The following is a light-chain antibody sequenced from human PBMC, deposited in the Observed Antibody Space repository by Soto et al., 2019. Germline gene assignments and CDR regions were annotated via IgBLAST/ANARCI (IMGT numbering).Light chain of an antibody. V-gene: IGLV2-8*01. CDR2: EVN. J-gene: IGLJ2*01. CDR1: SSDVGGYNY. Sequence: QSALTQPPSASGSPGQSVSISCTGTSSDVGGYNYVSWYQQHPGKAPKLMIYEVNQRPSGVPDRFSGSKSDNTASLIVSRLQAEDEADYYCSSYAGSSNLVFGGGTKLTVL. CDR3: SSYAGSSNLV.